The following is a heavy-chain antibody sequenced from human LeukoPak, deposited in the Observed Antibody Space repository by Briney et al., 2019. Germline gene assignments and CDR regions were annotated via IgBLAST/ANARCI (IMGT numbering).Heavy chain of an antibody. D-gene: IGHD2-2*01. Sequence: GGSLRLSCAASGFTFSSYGMHWVRQAPGKGLEWVAVISYDGSNKYYADSVKGRFTISRDNSKNTLYLQMNSLRAEDTAVYYCAKPWGVVPGDYWGQGTLVTVSS. CDR3: AKPWGVVPGDY. V-gene: IGHV3-30*18. CDR2: ISYDGSNK. CDR1: GFTFSSYG. J-gene: IGHJ4*02.